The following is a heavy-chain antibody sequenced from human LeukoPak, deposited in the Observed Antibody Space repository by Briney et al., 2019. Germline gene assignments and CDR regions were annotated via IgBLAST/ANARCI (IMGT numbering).Heavy chain of an antibody. CDR2: INTNTGNP. D-gene: IGHD3-16*01. CDR1: GYTFTSYA. V-gene: IGHV7-4-1*02. CDR3: ARGGGFYYDYYYYMDV. Sequence: ASVKVSCKASGYTFTSYAMNWVRQAPGQGLEWMGWINTNTGNPTYAQGFTGRFVFSLDTSVSTAYLQISSLKAEDTAVYYCARGGGFYYDYYYYMDVWGKGTTVTVSS. J-gene: IGHJ6*03.